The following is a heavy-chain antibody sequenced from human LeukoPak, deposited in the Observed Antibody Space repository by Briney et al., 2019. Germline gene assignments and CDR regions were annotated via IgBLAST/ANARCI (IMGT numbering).Heavy chain of an antibody. V-gene: IGHV5-51*01. J-gene: IGHJ4*02. CDR1: GYKFTSYW. Sequence: GESLKISLKVSGYKFTSYWIGWVRQMPGKGLEWMGIIYPGDSDTRYSPSFQGQVTISADKSISTAYLQWSSLKASDTAMYYCARRATEWVLLEYWGQGTPVTVSS. CDR3: ARRATEWVLLEY. CDR2: IYPGDSDT. D-gene: IGHD2/OR15-2a*01.